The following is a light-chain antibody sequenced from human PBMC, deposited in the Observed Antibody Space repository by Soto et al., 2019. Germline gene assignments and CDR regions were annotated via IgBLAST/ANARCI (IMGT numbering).Light chain of an antibody. V-gene: IGKV3-20*01. CDR3: HQYGGSPRT. CDR2: GAS. CDR1: QSVSSSY. J-gene: IGKJ1*01. Sequence: EIVLTQYPGTLSLSPGERDTLSCRASQSVSSSYLAWYQQKPGQAPRLLIYGASSRATSIPDRFSGSGSGTDFTLTISRLEPEDFAVYYCHQYGGSPRTLGQGTKVEIK.